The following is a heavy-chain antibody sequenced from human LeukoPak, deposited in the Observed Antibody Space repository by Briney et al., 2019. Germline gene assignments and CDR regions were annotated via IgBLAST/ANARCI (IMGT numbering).Heavy chain of an antibody. CDR1: GFTFSSYG. CDR2: IRYDGINK. CDR3: AKDPYYGSGSSFYFDY. D-gene: IGHD3-10*01. J-gene: IGHJ4*02. Sequence: GGSLRLSCAASGFTFSSYGMHWVRQAPGKGLEWVAFIRYDGINKYYADSVKGRFTISRDNSKNTLYLQMNSLRAEDTAVYYCAKDPYYGSGSSFYFDYWGQGTLVTVSS. V-gene: IGHV3-30*02.